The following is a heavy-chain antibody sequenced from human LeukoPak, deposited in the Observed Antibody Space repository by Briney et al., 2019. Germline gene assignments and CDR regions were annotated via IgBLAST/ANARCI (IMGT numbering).Heavy chain of an antibody. CDR1: GYMFTGYY. Sequence: ATVKVSCKASGYMFTGYYMHWVRQAPGQGLEWMGWINANSGGTNYAQKFQGRVTLTRDTSISTAYMALSSLRSDDTAVYYCARGYCSGDCFTLFDYWGQGTLVTVSS. V-gene: IGHV1-2*02. CDR3: ARGYCSGDCFTLFDY. J-gene: IGHJ4*02. CDR2: INANSGGT. D-gene: IGHD2-21*02.